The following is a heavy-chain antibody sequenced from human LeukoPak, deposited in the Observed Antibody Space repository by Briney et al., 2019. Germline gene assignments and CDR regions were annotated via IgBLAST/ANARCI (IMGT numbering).Heavy chain of an antibody. V-gene: IGHV3-30*18. Sequence: GSLRLCCAASGFTFSSYGMHWVRQAPGKGLEWVAVISYDGSNKYYADSVKGRFTISRDNSKNTLYLQMNSLRAEDTAVYYCAKNGDILPFDPWGQGTLVTVSS. D-gene: IGHD3-9*01. CDR2: ISYDGSNK. CDR3: AKNGDILPFDP. J-gene: IGHJ5*02. CDR1: GFTFSSYG.